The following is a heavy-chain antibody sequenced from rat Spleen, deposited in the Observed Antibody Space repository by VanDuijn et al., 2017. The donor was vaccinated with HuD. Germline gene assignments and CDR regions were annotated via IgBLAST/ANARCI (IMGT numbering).Heavy chain of an antibody. Sequence: EVQLVESGGCLVRHVMSLKLFFAASFFTFSNYGMALVRQCPGKGFVGVASLTNPLGSTYYPDSVKGRFTISSATAQNTLYLHLNSLRSEDTATYYLTRGGNYDYDHWGQGLMVTVSS. D-gene: IGHD1-10*01. V-gene: IGHV5-31*01. CDR1: FFTFSNYG. CDR3: TRGGNYDYDH. CDR2: LTNPLGST. J-gene: IGHJ2*01.